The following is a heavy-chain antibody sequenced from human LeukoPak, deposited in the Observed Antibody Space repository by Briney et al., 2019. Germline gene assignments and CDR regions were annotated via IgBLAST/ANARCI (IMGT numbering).Heavy chain of an antibody. J-gene: IGHJ6*03. CDR1: GFTFSSYA. CDR3: ARSELGYNYYYMDV. D-gene: IGHD3-10*01. V-gene: IGHV3-30*04. CDR2: ISYDGSNK. Sequence: PGGSLRLSCAASGFTFSSYAMHWVRQAPGKGREGVAVISYDGSNKYYADSVKGRFTISRDNAKKSLYLQMNSLRAEDTAVYYCARSELGYNYYYMDVWGKGTTVTISS.